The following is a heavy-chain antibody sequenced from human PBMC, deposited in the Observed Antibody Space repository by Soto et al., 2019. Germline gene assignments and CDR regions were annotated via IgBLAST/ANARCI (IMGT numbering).Heavy chain of an antibody. V-gene: IGHV3-21*01. J-gene: IGHJ4*02. D-gene: IGHD3-10*01. CDR1: GFTFSSYS. Sequence: EVQLVESGGGLVKPGGSLRLPCAASGFTFSSYSMNWVRQAPGKGLEWVSSITSSNSYIHYADSVKGRFTISRDNAKSSLYLQMNSLRAEDTAVYYCARDTNFYASGSGVDYWGQGTLVTVSS. CDR2: ITSSNSYI. CDR3: ARDTNFYASGSGVDY.